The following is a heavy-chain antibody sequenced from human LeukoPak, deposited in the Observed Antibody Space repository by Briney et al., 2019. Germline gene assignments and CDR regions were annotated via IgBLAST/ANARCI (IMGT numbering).Heavy chain of an antibody. Sequence: PGGSLRLSCAASGFTFSSYGMHWVRQAPGKGLEWVAVISYDGTNKYYADSVKGRFTISRDNSKNTLYLQMNSLRAEDTAVYYCAKDRCLRLFRYYFDYWGQGTLVTASS. V-gene: IGHV3-30*18. J-gene: IGHJ4*02. D-gene: IGHD5-12*01. CDR3: AKDRCLRLFRYYFDY. CDR1: GFTFSSYG. CDR2: ISYDGTNK.